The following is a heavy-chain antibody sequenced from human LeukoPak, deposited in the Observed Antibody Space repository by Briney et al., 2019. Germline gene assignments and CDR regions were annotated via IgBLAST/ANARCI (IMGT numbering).Heavy chain of an antibody. Sequence: GGSLRLSCAASGFTFSSYYMSWVRQAPGKGLEWVANIRQDGSEEYYVDSVKGRFTISRDNAKNSLYLQMNSLRVDDTAVYYCGREVIAGATTDYWGQGVLVAVSP. CDR3: GREVIAGATTDY. V-gene: IGHV3-7*01. CDR1: GFTFSSYY. J-gene: IGHJ4*02. CDR2: IRQDGSEE. D-gene: IGHD1-26*01.